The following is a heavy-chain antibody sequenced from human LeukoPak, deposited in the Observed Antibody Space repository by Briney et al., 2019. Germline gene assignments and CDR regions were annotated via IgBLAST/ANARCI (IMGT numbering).Heavy chain of an antibody. J-gene: IGHJ3*02. D-gene: IGHD6-19*01. CDR1: GFNFSSYW. Sequence: GGSLRLSCAASGFNFSSYWMHWVRQAPGKGLVWVSRIKSDGTITSYADSVKGRFTISRDNAKNTLYLQMNSLRADDTGVYYCAKDSGIAVAGTLRAFDIWGQGTMVTVSS. CDR3: AKDSGIAVAGTLRAFDI. V-gene: IGHV3-74*01. CDR2: IKSDGTIT.